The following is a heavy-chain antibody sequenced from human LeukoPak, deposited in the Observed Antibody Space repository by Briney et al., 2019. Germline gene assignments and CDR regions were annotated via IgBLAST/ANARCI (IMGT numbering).Heavy chain of an antibody. CDR3: VKVYPTVTTSSVLGS. CDR1: GFIFSNYA. CDR2: VSYDGNLQ. J-gene: IGHJ4*02. V-gene: IGHV3-30*18. D-gene: IGHD4-17*01. Sequence: GGSLRLSCAASGFIFSNYAIHWVRQAPGKGLEWVAAVSYDGNLQHYADAVKGRFTVSRDNSKNTVFLQINSLRTDDSAVYWCVKVYPTVTTSSVLGSWGQGALVTLSS.